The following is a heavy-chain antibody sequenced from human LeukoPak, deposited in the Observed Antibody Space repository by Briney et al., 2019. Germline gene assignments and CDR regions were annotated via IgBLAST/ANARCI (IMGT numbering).Heavy chain of an antibody. Sequence: GGSLRLSCAASGFTFSTYGMHWVRQAPGKGLEWVAFIRYDEYNKFYADSVKGRFTVSRDNSKNTLSLQMNSLRAEDTAVYYCAKDICSSTSCYTVDYWGQGTLVTVPS. D-gene: IGHD2-2*02. V-gene: IGHV3-30*02. J-gene: IGHJ4*02. CDR3: AKDICSSTSCYTVDY. CDR2: IRYDEYNK. CDR1: GFTFSTYG.